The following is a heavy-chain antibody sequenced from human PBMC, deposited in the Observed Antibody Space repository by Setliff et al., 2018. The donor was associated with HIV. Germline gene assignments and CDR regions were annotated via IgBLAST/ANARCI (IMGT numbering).Heavy chain of an antibody. CDR2: INPSGDVI. CDR1: GYTSTSFS. Sequence: ASVKVSCKASGYTSTSFSLHWVRQAPGQGLEWMGIINPSGDVIRYAQKFQGRLTMTRDSSISTAYMELRGLRSEDTAIYYCARPSHVYGDNGPLGYWGQGTLVTVSS. D-gene: IGHD2-21*01. J-gene: IGHJ4*02. CDR3: ARPSHVYGDNGPLGY. V-gene: IGHV1-46*01.